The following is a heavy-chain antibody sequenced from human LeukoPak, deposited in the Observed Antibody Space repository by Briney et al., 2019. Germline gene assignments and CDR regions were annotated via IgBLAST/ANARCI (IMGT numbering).Heavy chain of an antibody. CDR1: GFTFGSYS. Sequence: GGSLRLSCVASGFTFGSYSMTWVRQAPGKGLEWIAFISASGHVTYYADSVKGRFTISRDDAEKSVFLQMDSLGVDDTAVYYCARDRYGDYCHDSWGQGTLVTVAS. V-gene: IGHV3-48*04. J-gene: IGHJ5*01. D-gene: IGHD4-17*01. CDR3: ARDRYGDYCHDS. CDR2: ISASGHVT.